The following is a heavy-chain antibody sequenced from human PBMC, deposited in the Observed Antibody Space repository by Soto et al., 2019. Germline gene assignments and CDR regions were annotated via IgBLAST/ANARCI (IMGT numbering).Heavy chain of an antibody. Sequence: QVQLVESGGGVVQPGRSLRLSCAVSGFTVSTYGMHWVRQAPGKGLEWVAVISRDGGTKYYADSVKGRFTISRDNSRNTLFLEMNSLRGADMAVYYCTGDVASGYWGQGTLVPVSS. CDR1: GFTVSTYG. V-gene: IGHV3-30*03. D-gene: IGHD2-8*02. J-gene: IGHJ4*02. CDR2: ISRDGGTK. CDR3: TGDVASGY.